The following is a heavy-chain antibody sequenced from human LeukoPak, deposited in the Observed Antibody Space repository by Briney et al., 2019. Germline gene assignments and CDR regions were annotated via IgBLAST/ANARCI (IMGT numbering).Heavy chain of an antibody. V-gene: IGHV6-1*01. CDR2: TYQRSKWYN. J-gene: IGHJ4*02. CDR3: ARSPSPYSSGWYFDY. Sequence: SQTLSLTCAISGDSVSINSAAWNWIRQSPSRGLEWLGRTYQRSKWYNDYAVSVKSRITINPDISKNQFSLQLNSVTPEDTAVYYCARSPSPYSSGWYFDYWGQGTLVTISS. D-gene: IGHD6-19*01. CDR1: GDSVSINSAA.